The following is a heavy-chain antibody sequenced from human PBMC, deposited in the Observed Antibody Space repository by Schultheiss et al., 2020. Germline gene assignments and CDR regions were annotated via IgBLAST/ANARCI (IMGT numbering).Heavy chain of an antibody. V-gene: IGHV1-18*03. CDR2: ISAYNDNT. Sequence: ASVKVSCKASGYTFTGYGISWVRQAPGQGLEWMGWISAYNDNTHYAQKFRGRVTITSDRSVSTAYMELSSLRSEDMVVYYCARERQVAGLDYWGRGTLVTVSS. CDR1: GYTFTGYG. J-gene: IGHJ4*02. D-gene: IGHD6-19*01. CDR3: ARERQVAGLDY.